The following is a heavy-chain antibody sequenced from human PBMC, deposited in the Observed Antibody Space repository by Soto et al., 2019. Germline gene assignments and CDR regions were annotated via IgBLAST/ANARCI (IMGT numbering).Heavy chain of an antibody. J-gene: IGHJ5*02. CDR2: IYHSGST. D-gene: IGHD5-18*01. V-gene: IGHV4-4*02. CDR3: ARDSVDTTIRGFDP. Sequence: PSETLSLTCPLSGGSVSSSNWWTWIRQPPGRGLEWIGEIYHSGSTNYNPSLKSRVTISVNKSKNQFSLKLSSVTAADTAVYYCARDSVDTTIRGFDPWGQGTLVTVSS. CDR1: GGSVSSSNW.